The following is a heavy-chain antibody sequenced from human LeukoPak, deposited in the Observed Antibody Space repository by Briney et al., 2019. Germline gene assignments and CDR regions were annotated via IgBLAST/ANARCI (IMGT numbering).Heavy chain of an antibody. CDR1: GFTFSRYA. D-gene: IGHD3-10*01. CDR2: ISGSGGIT. Sequence: GGSLRLSCAASGFTFSRYAVGWVRQVPGKGLEWVSAISGSGGITYYADSVKGRFTISRDNSKNTLYLQMNSLRAEDTAMYYCAKAQVPESYGSGSYYVGFDYWGQGTLVTVSS. J-gene: IGHJ4*02. V-gene: IGHV3-23*01. CDR3: AKAQVPESYGSGSYYVGFDY.